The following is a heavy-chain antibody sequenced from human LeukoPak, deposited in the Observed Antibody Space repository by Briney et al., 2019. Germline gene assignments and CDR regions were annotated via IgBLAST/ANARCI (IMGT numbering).Heavy chain of an antibody. D-gene: IGHD3-16*01. V-gene: IGHV4-59*01. CDR2: IHYSGRA. CDR1: GDSISGSY. J-gene: IGHJ6*02. Sequence: SETPSLTCTVSGDSISGSYWTWVRQPPGQGLEWIGQIHYSGRADYNPSLKRRITISVDTSKNQMSLTLTSVTAADTAIYYCVKFGVDYDMGVWGQGTTVTVSS. CDR3: VKFGVDYDMGV.